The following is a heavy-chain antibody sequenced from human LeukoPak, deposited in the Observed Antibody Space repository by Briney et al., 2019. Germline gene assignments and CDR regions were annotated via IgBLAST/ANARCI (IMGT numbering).Heavy chain of an antibody. CDR3: ARSPGIAAAGTSGHWFDP. J-gene: IGHJ5*02. V-gene: IGHV1-2*02. D-gene: IGHD6-13*01. Sequence: ASVKVSCKAFGYTFTGYYMHWVRQAPGQGLEWMGWINPNSGGTNYAQKFQGRVTMTRDTSISTAYMELSRLRSDDTAVYYCARSPGIAAAGTSGHWFDPWGQGTLVTVSS. CDR1: GYTFTGYY. CDR2: INPNSGGT.